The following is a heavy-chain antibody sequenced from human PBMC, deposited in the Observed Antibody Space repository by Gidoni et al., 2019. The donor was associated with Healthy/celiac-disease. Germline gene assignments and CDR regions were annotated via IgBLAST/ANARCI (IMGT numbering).Heavy chain of an antibody. Sequence: EVQLVESGVGLVQPGGSLRLSCAASGFTFSSYWMSWVRQDPGKGLEWVDNIKQDGSEKYYVDSVKGRFTISRDNAKNSLYLQMNSLRAEDTAVYYCARVGATTYFDYWGQGTLVTVSS. CDR1: GFTFSSYW. J-gene: IGHJ4*02. D-gene: IGHD1-26*01. CDR2: IKQDGSEK. V-gene: IGHV3-7*03. CDR3: ARVGATTYFDY.